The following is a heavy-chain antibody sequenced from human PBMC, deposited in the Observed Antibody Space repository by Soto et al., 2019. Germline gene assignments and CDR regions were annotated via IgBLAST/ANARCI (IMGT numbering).Heavy chain of an antibody. CDR2: INTGNGNT. CDR3: ARSSGYDQFNY. Sequence: GASVKVSCKASGYTFTSYAMHWVRQAPGQRPEWMGWINTGNGNTKYSQKFQGRVTITRDTYARTAYMDLSSLRSEDTAVYYCARSSGYDQFNYWGQGTLVTAPQ. V-gene: IGHV1-3*04. D-gene: IGHD5-12*01. J-gene: IGHJ4*02. CDR1: GYTFTSYA.